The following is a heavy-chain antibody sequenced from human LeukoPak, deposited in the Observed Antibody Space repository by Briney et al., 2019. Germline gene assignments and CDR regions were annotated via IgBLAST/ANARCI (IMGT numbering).Heavy chain of an antibody. CDR2: ISGSGGST. Sequence: GGSLRLSCAASGFTFSSYAMSWVRQAPGKGLEWVSAISGSGGSTYYADSVKGRFTISRDNSKNTLYLQMNSLRAEDTAVYYCANLKRHCYDSSGVGGHDYWGQGTLVTGSS. D-gene: IGHD3-22*01. CDR1: GFTFSSYA. V-gene: IGHV3-23*01. J-gene: IGHJ4*02. CDR3: ANLKRHCYDSSGVGGHDY.